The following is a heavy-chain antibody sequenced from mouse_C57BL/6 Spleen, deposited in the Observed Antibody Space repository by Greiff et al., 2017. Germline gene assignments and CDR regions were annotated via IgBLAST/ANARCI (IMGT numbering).Heavy chain of an antibody. CDR2: IYPRSGNT. J-gene: IGHJ3*01. CDR3: AIYYYGSPFAY. V-gene: IGHV1-81*01. CDR1: GYTFTSYG. Sequence: VKLMESGAELARPGASVKLSCKASGYTFTSYGISWVKQRTGQGLEWIGEIYPRSGNTYYNEKFKGKATLTADKSSSTAYMELRSLTSEDSAVYFCAIYYYGSPFAYWGQGTLVTVSA. D-gene: IGHD1-1*01.